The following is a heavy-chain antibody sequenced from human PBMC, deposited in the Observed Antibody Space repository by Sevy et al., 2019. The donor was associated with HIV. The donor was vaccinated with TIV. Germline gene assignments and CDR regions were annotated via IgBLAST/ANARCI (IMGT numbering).Heavy chain of an antibody. D-gene: IGHD4-17*01. CDR1: GFTFSSYG. CDR2: ISYDGSNK. Sequence: GGSLRLSCAASGFTFSSYGMHWVRQAPGKGLEWVAVISYDGSNKYYADSVKGRFTISRDNSENTLYLQMNSLRAEDTAVYYCAKGHYGGNSGGLNYFDYWGQGTLVTVSS. J-gene: IGHJ4*02. CDR3: AKGHYGGNSGGLNYFDY. V-gene: IGHV3-30*18.